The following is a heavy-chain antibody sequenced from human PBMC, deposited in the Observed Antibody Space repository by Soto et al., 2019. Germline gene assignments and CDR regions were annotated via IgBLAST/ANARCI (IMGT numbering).Heavy chain of an antibody. CDR3: ARDQGLLWPQDYYYYGMDV. V-gene: IGHV1-2*02. CDR1: GSTFTAYY. J-gene: IGHJ6*02. CDR2: INPNSGGT. D-gene: IGHD3-10*01. Sequence: ASVKVSCKASGSTFTAYYMHWVRQAPGQGLEWMGWINPNSGGTNYAQKFQGKVTMTRDTSISTAYMELSRLRSDDTAVYYCARDQGLLWPQDYYYYGMDVWGQGTTVTVSS.